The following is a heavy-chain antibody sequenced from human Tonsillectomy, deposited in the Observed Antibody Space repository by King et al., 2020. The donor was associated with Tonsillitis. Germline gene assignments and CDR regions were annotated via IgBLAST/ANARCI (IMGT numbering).Heavy chain of an antibody. D-gene: IGHD3-22*01. V-gene: IGHV3-23*03. Sequence: EVQLVESGGDLVQPGGSLRLSCAASGFTFSSYAMSWVRQAPGKGLEWVSVIYSGGSSTYYADSVKGRLTISRDNSKNTLYLQMKSLRAEVTAVYYCARGPHDGSGYALYFEYWGQGTLVTVSS. CDR3: ARGPHDGSGYALYFEY. CDR1: GFTFSSYA. CDR2: IYSGGSST. J-gene: IGHJ4*02.